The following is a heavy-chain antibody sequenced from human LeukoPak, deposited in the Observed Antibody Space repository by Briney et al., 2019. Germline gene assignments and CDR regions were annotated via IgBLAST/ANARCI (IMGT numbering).Heavy chain of an antibody. V-gene: IGHV1-24*01. Sequence: ASVKVSCKVSGYTLTELSMHWVRQAPGKGLEWMGGFDPEDGETIYAQKFQGRVTMTEDTSTDTAYMELSSLRSEDMAVYYCATSKHPKQQLVPLFPGYWGQGTLVTVSS. J-gene: IGHJ4*02. D-gene: IGHD6-13*01. CDR1: GYTLTELS. CDR3: ATSKHPKQQLVPLFPGY. CDR2: FDPEDGET.